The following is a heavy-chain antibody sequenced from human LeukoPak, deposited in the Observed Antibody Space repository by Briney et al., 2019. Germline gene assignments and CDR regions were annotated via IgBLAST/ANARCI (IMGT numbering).Heavy chain of an antibody. CDR1: GGSFSGYY. V-gene: IGHV4-34*01. CDR2: IDHSGST. CDR3: ARGRAATSYYYYYGMDV. J-gene: IGHJ6*02. D-gene: IGHD6-25*01. Sequence: SETLSLTCAVYGGSFSGYYWSWIRQPPGKGLEWIGEIDHSGSTNYNPSLKSRVTISVDTSKNQFSLKLSSVTAADTAVYYCARGRAATSYYYYYGMDVWGQGTTVTVSS.